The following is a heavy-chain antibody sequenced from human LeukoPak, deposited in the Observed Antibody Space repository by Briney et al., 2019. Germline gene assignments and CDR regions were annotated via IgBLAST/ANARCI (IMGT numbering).Heavy chain of an antibody. Sequence: RGSLRLSCAASGFTFSSYWMSWVRQAPGKGLEWVANIKQDGSEKYYVDSVKGRFTISRDNAKNTLYLQMNTLRVEDTAVYYCTRDLMDYDVSTGLHHYYMDVWGQGTTVTVSS. V-gene: IGHV3-7*01. J-gene: IGHJ6*02. CDR1: GFTFSSYW. CDR3: TRDLMDYDVSTGLHHYYMDV. CDR2: IKQDGSEK. D-gene: IGHD3-9*01.